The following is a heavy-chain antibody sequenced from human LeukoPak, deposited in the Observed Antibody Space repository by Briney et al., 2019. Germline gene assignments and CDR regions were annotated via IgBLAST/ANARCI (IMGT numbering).Heavy chain of an antibody. CDR3: AKLSHMVRESYDY. V-gene: IGHV3-23*01. Sequence: PGGSLRLSCAASGFPFSINAMSWVRQAPGKGLEWVSGISGTGGGTFYADSVKGRFSISRDDSINTLYLQMSSLRAEDTAVYYCAKLSHMVRESYDYWGQGTLVTVSS. D-gene: IGHD3-10*01. CDR1: GFPFSINA. CDR2: ISGTGGGT. J-gene: IGHJ4*02.